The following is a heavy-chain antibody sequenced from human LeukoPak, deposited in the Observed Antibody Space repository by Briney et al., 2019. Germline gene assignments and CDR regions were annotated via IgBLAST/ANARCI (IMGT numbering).Heavy chain of an antibody. V-gene: IGHV4-4*07. D-gene: IGHD5-24*01. CDR3: ARAFGGYNRFDY. Sequence: PSETLSLTCSVSGDSISSSYWSWIRQPAGKGLEWIGRISPSGSTNYNPSLKSRVTMSLDTSKNQFSLKLSSVTAADTAVYYCARAFGGYNRFDYWGQGTLVTVSS. CDR2: ISPSGST. J-gene: IGHJ4*02. CDR1: GDSISSSY.